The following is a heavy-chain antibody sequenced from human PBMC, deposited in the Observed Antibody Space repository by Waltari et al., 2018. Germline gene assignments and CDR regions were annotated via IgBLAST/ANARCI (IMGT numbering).Heavy chain of an antibody. V-gene: IGHV3-30*01. CDR1: GFTFSSYA. J-gene: IGHJ4*02. CDR2: ISYDGSNK. CDR3: ASLAAAGIY. Sequence: ASGFTFSSYAMHWVRQAPGKGLEWVAVISYDGSNKYYADSVKGRFTISRDNSKNTLYLQMNSLRAEDTAVYYCASLAAAGIYWGQGTLVTVSS. D-gene: IGHD6-13*01.